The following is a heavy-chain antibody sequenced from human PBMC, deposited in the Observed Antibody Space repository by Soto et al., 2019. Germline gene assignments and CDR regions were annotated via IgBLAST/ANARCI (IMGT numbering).Heavy chain of an antibody. V-gene: IGHV1-69*01. CDR3: AASRVFYEAMDA. D-gene: IGHD3-22*01. J-gene: IGHJ6*02. Sequence: QVQLVQSGAEVKKPGSSVKVSCTASGGAFRNYAVSWVRQAPGQGLEWMGAVMPTFGAGVYAQKFQGRLTIFAAESPNTPYLSVCSLTFGDAAIYYCAASRVFYEAMDAWGQGTTLTVSS. CDR1: GGAFRNYA. CDR2: VMPTFGAG.